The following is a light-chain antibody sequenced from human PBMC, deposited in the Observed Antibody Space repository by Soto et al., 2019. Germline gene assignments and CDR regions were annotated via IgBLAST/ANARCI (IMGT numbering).Light chain of an antibody. CDR1: QAFGNF. J-gene: IGKJ4*01. V-gene: IGKV1-12*01. CDR2: GIS. Sequence: DIPMTQSPSSVSASVGDRVIITCGASQAFGNFLDWYQQKRGKAPKLLIYGISTLQGGVPSRFSGSESVADYTLTISSVQPEESATYYCQQAATLPLTFGGGTDVEI. CDR3: QQAATLPLT.